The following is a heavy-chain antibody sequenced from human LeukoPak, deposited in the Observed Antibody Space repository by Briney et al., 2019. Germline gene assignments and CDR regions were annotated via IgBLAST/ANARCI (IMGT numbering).Heavy chain of an antibody. J-gene: IGHJ4*02. CDR2: LSFDGAHK. CDR3: VRARAGGLDY. D-gene: IGHD3-16*01. V-gene: IGHV3-30*04. Sequence: PERSLRLSCAASGFTFRHYAVHWVRQAPGRGLEWVAVLSFDGAHKYYAESVKGRFTISKDNSNNTLFLQMDSLRLEDTALYYCVRARAGGLDYWAREPWSPSP. CDR1: GFTFRHYA.